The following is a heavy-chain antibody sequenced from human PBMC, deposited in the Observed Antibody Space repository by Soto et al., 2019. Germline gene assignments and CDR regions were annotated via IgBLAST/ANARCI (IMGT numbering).Heavy chain of an antibody. Sequence: SVRVSCKASGGTFSSYAISWVRQAPGQGLEWMGGIIPIFGTANYAQKFQGRVTITADESTSTAYMELSSLRSEDTAVYYCAVETAAYSYGRLEYWGQGTLVKVSS. CDR2: IIPIFGTA. CDR1: GGTFSSYA. V-gene: IGHV1-69*13. CDR3: AVETAAYSYGRLEY. J-gene: IGHJ4*02. D-gene: IGHD5-18*01.